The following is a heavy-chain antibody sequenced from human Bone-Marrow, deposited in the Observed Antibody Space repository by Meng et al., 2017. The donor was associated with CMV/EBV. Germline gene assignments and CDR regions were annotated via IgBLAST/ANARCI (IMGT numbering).Heavy chain of an antibody. CDR1: GGTFSSYA. Sequence: SVKVSCKASGGTFSSYAISWVQQAPGQGLEWMGGIIPILGIANYAQKFQGIVTITADKSTSKAYMELSSLRSEDTAVYYCARASAPARVGMYYGSGSYQYYYGMDVWGQGTTVTVSS. D-gene: IGHD3-10*01. V-gene: IGHV1-69*10. J-gene: IGHJ6*02. CDR3: ARASAPARVGMYYGSGSYQYYYGMDV. CDR2: IIPILGIA.